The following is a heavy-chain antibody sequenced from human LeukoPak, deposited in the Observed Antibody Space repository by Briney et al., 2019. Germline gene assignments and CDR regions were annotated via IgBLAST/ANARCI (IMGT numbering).Heavy chain of an antibody. Sequence: SETLSLTCIVSGGSISPYYWSWIRQPPGSGLEWIAYIYYSGSTSYNPSLKSRVAISVDMSNNEVSLKLSSVTAADTAVYYCARHGYCSGGSCYWDYWGQGTLVTVSS. D-gene: IGHD2-15*01. V-gene: IGHV4-59*08. CDR1: GGSISPYY. CDR3: ARHGYCSGGSCYWDY. J-gene: IGHJ4*02. CDR2: IYYSGST.